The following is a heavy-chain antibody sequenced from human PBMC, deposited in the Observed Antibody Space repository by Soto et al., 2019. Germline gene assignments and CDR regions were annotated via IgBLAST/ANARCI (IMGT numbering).Heavy chain of an antibody. CDR2: IYYSGST. CDR1: GGSISSSSYY. D-gene: IGHD5-12*01. J-gene: IGHJ4*02. Sequence: PSETLSLTCTVSGGSISSSSYYWGWIRQPPGKGLEWIGNIYYSGSTYYNLSLKSRFTISRDNAKNSLYLEMNSLRSEDTALYYCAKDHDEDFGYDLDYFNYWGRGTLVTVSS. CDR3: AKDHDEDFGYDLDYFNY. V-gene: IGHV4-39*02.